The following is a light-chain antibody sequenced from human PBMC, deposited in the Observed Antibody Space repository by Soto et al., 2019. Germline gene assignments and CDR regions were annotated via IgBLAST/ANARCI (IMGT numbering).Light chain of an antibody. J-gene: IGKJ1*01. Sequence: DIKVTRSPSTLSASVGDRVTITCRASQSISSWLAWYQQKPGKAPKLLIYKASSLESGVPSRFSGSGSGAEFTLTISSLQPDDFATYYCQQYNSYSPVTFGQGTKVDIK. CDR1: QSISSW. CDR3: QQYNSYSPVT. V-gene: IGKV1-5*03. CDR2: KAS.